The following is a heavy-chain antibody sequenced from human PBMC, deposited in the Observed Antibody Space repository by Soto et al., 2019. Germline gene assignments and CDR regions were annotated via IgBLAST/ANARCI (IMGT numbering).Heavy chain of an antibody. CDR1: GGSISSGGYY. CDR2: IYYSGST. CDR3: ARAGGPLPGNDY. Sequence: QVQLQESGPGLVKPSQSLFLTWTVSGGSISSGGYYWSWIRQHPGKGLEWIGYIYYSGSTYYNPSLKSRVTISVDTSKNQFSLKLSSVTAADTAVYYCARAGGPLPGNDYWGQGTLVTDSS. J-gene: IGHJ4*02. V-gene: IGHV4-31*02. D-gene: IGHD3-10*01.